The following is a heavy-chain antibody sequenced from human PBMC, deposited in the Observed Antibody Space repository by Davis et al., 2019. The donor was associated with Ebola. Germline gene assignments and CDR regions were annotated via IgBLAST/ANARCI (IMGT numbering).Heavy chain of an antibody. J-gene: IGHJ4*02. CDR1: GGSISSSNW. CDR3: ARQAGYYYDRKHKLDDY. Sequence: PSETLSLTCAVSGGSISSSNWWSWVRQPPGKGLEWIGEIYHSGSTNYNPSLKSRVTISVDKSKNQFSLKLSSVTAADTAVYYCARQAGYYYDRKHKLDDYWGQGTLVTVSS. CDR2: IYHSGST. D-gene: IGHD3-22*01. V-gene: IGHV4-4*02.